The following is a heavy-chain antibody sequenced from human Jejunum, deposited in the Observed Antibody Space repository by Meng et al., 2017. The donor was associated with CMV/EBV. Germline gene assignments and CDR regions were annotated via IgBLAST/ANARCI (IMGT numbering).Heavy chain of an antibody. CDR3: ARKYCGSSNCYPFDY. CDR2: INHSGSA. D-gene: IGHD2-2*01. J-gene: IGHJ4*02. V-gene: IGHV4-34*01. Sequence: VYGGSCSGYYWSWIRQSPGQGLEWIGQINHSGSASHNPSLRRRVTISEDTSKNQFSLRLTSVTAADTAIYYCARKYCGSSNCYPFDYWGQGELVTVSS. CDR1: GGSCSGYY.